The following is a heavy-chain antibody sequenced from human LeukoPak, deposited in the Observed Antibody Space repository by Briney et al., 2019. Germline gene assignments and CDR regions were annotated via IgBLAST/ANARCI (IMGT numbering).Heavy chain of an antibody. V-gene: IGHV3-48*03. D-gene: IGHD2-21*02. J-gene: IGHJ4*02. CDR2: ISSSGSTI. CDR3: ARRLLWYMETDLDQDY. CDR1: GFTFSSYE. Sequence: GGSLRLSGAASGFTFSSYEMNWVRQAPGKGLEWFSYISSSGSTIYYADSVKGRFTISRDNAKNSLYLQMNSLRAEDTAVYYCARRLLWYMETDLDQDYWGQGTLVTVSS.